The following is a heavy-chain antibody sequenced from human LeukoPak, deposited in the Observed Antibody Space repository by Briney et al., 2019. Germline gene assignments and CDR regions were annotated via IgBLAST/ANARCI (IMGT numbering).Heavy chain of an antibody. CDR2: INPSGGST. D-gene: IGHD2/OR15-2a*01. V-gene: IGHV1-46*01. CDR1: GYTFTSYY. J-gene: IGHJ4*02. CDR3: ARDLYPWYYFDY. Sequence: ASVKVSCKASGYTFTSYYMHWVRQAPGQGLEWMGIINPSGGSTSYAQKFQGRVTMTRDTSTSTVYMELSRLRSEDTAVYYCARDLYPWYYFDYWGQGTLVTVSS.